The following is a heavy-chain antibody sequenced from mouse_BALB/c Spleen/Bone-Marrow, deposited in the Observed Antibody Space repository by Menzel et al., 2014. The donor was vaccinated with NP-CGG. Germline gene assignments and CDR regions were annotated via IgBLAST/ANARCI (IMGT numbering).Heavy chain of an antibody. CDR2: ISYSGVT. CDR3: ARWGGNYVGSYAMDY. J-gene: IGHJ4*01. CDR1: GYSITSDYV. V-gene: IGHV3-2*02. Sequence: VQLKESGPGLVKPSQSLSLTCFVAGYSITSDYVWNWIRQFPGNKLEWMGYISYSGVTSYNPSLKSRFSITRDTSKNQFFLQLNSVTTEDTATYYCARWGGNYVGSYAMDYWGQGTSVTVSS. D-gene: IGHD2-1*01.